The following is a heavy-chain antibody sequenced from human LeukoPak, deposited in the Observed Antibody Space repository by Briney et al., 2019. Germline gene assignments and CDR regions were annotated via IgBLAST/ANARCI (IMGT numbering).Heavy chain of an antibody. J-gene: IGHJ4*02. V-gene: IGHV7-4-1*02. CDR3: ARMGYCTRATCGGAFDF. D-gene: IGHD2-8*01. CDR1: GYTFTSYA. Sequence: ASVKVSCKASGYTFTSYAMNWVRQALGQGLEWMGWINTNTENPAYAQGFTGRFVFSVDISVSTAYLQINSLKAEDTAVYYCARMGYCTRATCGGAFDFWGQGTLVTVSS. CDR2: INTNTENP.